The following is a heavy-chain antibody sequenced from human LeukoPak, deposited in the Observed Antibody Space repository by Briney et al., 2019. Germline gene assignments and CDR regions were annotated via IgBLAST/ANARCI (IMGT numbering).Heavy chain of an antibody. CDR2: TDSDGNTT. CDR3: PREDGYKVGLDC. V-gene: IGHV3-74*01. D-gene: IGHD5-24*01. Sequence: GGSLTLSCAVSGFTLSTYWMHWVRQDPGKGRVWVSRTDSDGNTTTYADSVRGRFPISSENAKNTLYRHMNRLRTQATILYHCPREDGYKVGLDCWGQGTLVTVSS. CDR1: GFTLSTYW. J-gene: IGHJ4*02.